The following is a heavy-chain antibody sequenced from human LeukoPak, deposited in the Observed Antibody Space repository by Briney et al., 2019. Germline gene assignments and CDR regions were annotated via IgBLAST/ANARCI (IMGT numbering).Heavy chain of an antibody. CDR3: TSWGDTTAEYFQR. CDR2: INPDGRDT. D-gene: IGHD2-21*02. Sequence: GGSLRLSCVVSGFTFNRCWMNWVRQAPGKGLEWVAHINPDGRDTYYVDSVEGRFTISRDNAQNSMYLQMNSLRVEDTAVYYCTSWGDTTAEYFQRWGQGTLVTVSS. V-gene: IGHV3-7*01. CDR1: GFTFNRCW. J-gene: IGHJ1*01.